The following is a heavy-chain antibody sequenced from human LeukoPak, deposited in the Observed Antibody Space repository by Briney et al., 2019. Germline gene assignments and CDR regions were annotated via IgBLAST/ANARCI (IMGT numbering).Heavy chain of an antibody. Sequence: SETLSLTCTVSDGSVSSGDYYWGWIRQPPGKGLEWIGTIFYNGATQYNPSLRSRVTVSVDTSKNQFSLKVTSVTAADTAVCYCAREGRWQQPSARVDYWGQGTLVTVSA. D-gene: IGHD6-13*01. V-gene: IGHV4-39*07. CDR3: AREGRWQQPSARVDY. CDR1: DGSVSSGDYY. J-gene: IGHJ4*02. CDR2: IFYNGAT.